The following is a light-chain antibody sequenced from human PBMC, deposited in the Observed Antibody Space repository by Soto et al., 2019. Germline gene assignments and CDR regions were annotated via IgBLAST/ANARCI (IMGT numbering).Light chain of an antibody. CDR1: QSVSSN. V-gene: IGKV3-15*01. CDR3: QQYNDWPLT. CDR2: GAS. J-gene: IGKJ4*01. Sequence: EIVMTQSPATLSVSPGERATLSCRASQSVSSNLAWYQQKRGQAPRLLIYGASTRATGLPDRISGSGSGTKFTLTISSLQSEDFALYYCQQYNDWPLTFGGGTKVEIK.